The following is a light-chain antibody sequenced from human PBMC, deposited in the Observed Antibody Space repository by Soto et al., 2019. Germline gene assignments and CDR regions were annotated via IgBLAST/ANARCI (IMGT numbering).Light chain of an antibody. V-gene: IGKV1-8*01. CDR1: QGISSY. J-gene: IGKJ1*01. CDR2: AAS. Sequence: AIRMTQSPSSLSASTGDRVTITCRASQGISSYLAWYQQKPGEAPKLLIYAASTLQSGVPSRFSGAGSGTDFTLTIANLHPEDFAIYYCKQSYSTQWTFGQGTKVDI. CDR3: KQSYSTQWT.